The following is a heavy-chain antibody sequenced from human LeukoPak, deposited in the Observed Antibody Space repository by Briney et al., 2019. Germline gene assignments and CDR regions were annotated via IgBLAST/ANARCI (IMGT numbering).Heavy chain of an antibody. J-gene: IGHJ4*02. D-gene: IGHD5-24*01. CDR3: ARDRSAATTGGY. Sequence: GGSLRLSCAASGFTFSSYSMNWVRQAPGKGLEWVSSISSSSSYIYYADSVKGRFTISRDNAKNSLYLQMNSLRAEDTAVYYCARDRSAATTGGYWGQGTLVTVSS. CDR1: GFTFSSYS. V-gene: IGHV3-21*01. CDR2: ISSSSSYI.